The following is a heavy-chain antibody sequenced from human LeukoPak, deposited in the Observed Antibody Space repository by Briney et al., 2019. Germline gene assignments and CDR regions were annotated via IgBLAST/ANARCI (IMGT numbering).Heavy chain of an antibody. V-gene: IGHV7-4-1*02. CDR3: AREVLQYYDFWSGYYAGNYYYYYMDV. D-gene: IGHD3-3*01. Sequence: ASVKVSCKASGYTFTSYAMNWVRQAPGQGLEWMGWINTNTGNPTYAQGFTGRFVFSLDTSVSTAYLQISSLKAEDTAVYYCAREVLQYYDFWSGYYAGNYYYYYMDVWGKGTTVTVSS. CDR2: INTNTGNP. J-gene: IGHJ6*03. CDR1: GYTFTSYA.